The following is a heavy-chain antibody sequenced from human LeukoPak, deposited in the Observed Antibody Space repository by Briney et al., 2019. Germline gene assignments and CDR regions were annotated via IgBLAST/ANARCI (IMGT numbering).Heavy chain of an antibody. V-gene: IGHV3-30*18. CDR1: GFTFSSYG. CDR3: AKGRGYSGYDPGYYYYMDV. CDR2: ISYDGSYK. D-gene: IGHD5-12*01. J-gene: IGHJ6*03. Sequence: PGRSLRLSCAASGFTFSSYGMHWVRQAPGKGLEWVTIISYDGSYKYYADSVKGRFTIARDNSKNTLYLQMNSLRAEDTAVYYCAKGRGYSGYDPGYYYYMDVWGKGTTVTVSS.